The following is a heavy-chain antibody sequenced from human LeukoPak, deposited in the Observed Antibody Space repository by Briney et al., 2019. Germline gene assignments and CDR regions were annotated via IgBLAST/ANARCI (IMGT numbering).Heavy chain of an antibody. V-gene: IGHV5-51*01. J-gene: IGHJ4*02. D-gene: IGHD2-2*01. Sequence: GESLEISCRGSGYSFTTYWIGWVRQMPGKGLEWMGIIYPGDSDTRYIPSFQGQVTMSADKSINTAYLQWSSLKASDTAMYYCARRQGCSSTSCPPDSWGQGTLVTVSS. CDR1: GYSFTTYW. CDR2: IYPGDSDT. CDR3: ARRQGCSSTSCPPDS.